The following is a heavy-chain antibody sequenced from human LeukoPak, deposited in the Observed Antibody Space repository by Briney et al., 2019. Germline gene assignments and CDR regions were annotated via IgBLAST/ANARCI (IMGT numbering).Heavy chain of an antibody. CDR3: ARVLGYDYSFDY. CDR1: GGSISSFY. D-gene: IGHD5-12*01. CDR2: IYYSGRT. V-gene: IGHV4-59*01. Sequence: SSETLSLTCTGYGGSISSFYWSWVRQPQGQGLEWVGYIYYSGRTNYNPSLKSRVIISVHTSKNQSSRKLSSVTAAATAVYYCARVLGYDYSFDYWGQGTLVTVSS. J-gene: IGHJ4*02.